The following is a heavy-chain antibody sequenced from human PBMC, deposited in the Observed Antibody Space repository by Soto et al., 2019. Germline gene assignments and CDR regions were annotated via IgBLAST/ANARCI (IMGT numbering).Heavy chain of an antibody. V-gene: IGHV3-9*01. D-gene: IGHD3-9*01. Sequence: EVQLVESGGGLAQPGRSLRLSCAASGFTFDDYAMHWVRQAPGKGLEWVSGISWNGGSIGYADSVKGRFTISRDNAKKSLYLQMNSLRAEDTALYYCASGRGYDILTGYYPYFDYWGQGTLVTVSS. CDR1: GFTFDDYA. J-gene: IGHJ4*02. CDR3: ASGRGYDILTGYYPYFDY. CDR2: ISWNGGSI.